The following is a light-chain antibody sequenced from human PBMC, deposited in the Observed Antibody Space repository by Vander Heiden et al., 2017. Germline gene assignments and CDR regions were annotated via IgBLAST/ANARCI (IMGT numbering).Light chain of an antibody. CDR3: SAWDHSLSAWG. V-gene: IGLV10-54*04. CDR2: RNN. J-gene: IGLJ3*02. CDR1: SNNVGDQG. Sequence: QAGLTQPPSVSKDLRQTATLTCTGNSNNVGDQGAAWLQQHQGHPPKLLSYRNNNRPSGISERFSASRSGNTAYLTINGLQPEDEADDYCSAWDHSLSAWGCGGGTKL.